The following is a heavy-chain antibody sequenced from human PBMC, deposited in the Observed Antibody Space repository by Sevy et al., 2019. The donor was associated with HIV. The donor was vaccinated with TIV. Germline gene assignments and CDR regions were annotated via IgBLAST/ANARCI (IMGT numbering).Heavy chain of an antibody. D-gene: IGHD4-17*01. Sequence: GGSLRLSCAASGFTFRIYGMSWVRQAPGKGLEWVSSISGPGALTYYADSVKGRFTISRDNSKNTLFLQMNSLRAGDTALYFCAKGDEPATDYADYVPNGFDIWGQGTMVTVS. J-gene: IGHJ3*02. V-gene: IGHV3-23*01. CDR1: GFTFRIYG. CDR3: AKGDEPATDYADYVPNGFDI. CDR2: ISGPGALT.